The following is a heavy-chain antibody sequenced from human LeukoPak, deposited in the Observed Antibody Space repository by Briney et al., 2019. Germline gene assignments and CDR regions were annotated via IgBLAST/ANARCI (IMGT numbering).Heavy chain of an antibody. CDR1: GFTFSSYA. CDR3: AKVGYCSSTSCSVDY. CDR2: ISGSGGST. D-gene: IGHD2-2*01. V-gene: IGHV3-23*01. J-gene: IGHJ4*02. Sequence: PGGSLRLSCAASGFTFSSYAMSWVRQAPGKGLEGVSAISGSGGSTYYADSVKGRFTISRDNSKNTLYLQMNSLRAEDTAVYYCAKVGYCSSTSCSVDYWGQGTLVTVSS.